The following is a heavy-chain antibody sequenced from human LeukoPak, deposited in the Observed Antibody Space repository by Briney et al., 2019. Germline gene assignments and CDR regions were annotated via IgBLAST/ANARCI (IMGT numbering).Heavy chain of an antibody. CDR2: IYTSGST. J-gene: IGHJ6*02. Sequence: PSETLSLTCTVSGGSISSGSYYWSWIRQPAGKGLEWIGRIYTSGSTNYNPSLKSRITISVDTSKIQFSLKLSSVTAADTAVYSCARDAVAGPYYYYGMDVWGQGTTVTVSS. D-gene: IGHD6-19*01. CDR1: GGSISSGSYY. V-gene: IGHV4-61*02. CDR3: ARDAVAGPYYYYGMDV.